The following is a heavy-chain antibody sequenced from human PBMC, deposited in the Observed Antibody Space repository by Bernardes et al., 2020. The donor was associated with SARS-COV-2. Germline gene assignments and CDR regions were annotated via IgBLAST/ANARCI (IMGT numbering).Heavy chain of an antibody. CDR2: ISNTGRTI. V-gene: IGHV3-48*02. CDR3: ARYYSGYGMDV. Sequence: GGSLRLSCAASGFTFRSYSMEWVRQAPGQGLECVSYISNTGRTISYVDSVKGRFTISRDNTKNSLYLQMNSLRDEDTAVYYCARYYSGYGMDVWGQGTTVTVS. CDR1: GFTFRSYS. J-gene: IGHJ6*02. D-gene: IGHD2-15*01.